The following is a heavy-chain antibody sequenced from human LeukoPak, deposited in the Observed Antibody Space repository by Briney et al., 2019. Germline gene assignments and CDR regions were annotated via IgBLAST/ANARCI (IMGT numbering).Heavy chain of an antibody. J-gene: IGHJ4*02. CDR2: IKQDGSEK. CDR1: GFSFSSYW. V-gene: IGHV3-7*01. D-gene: IGHD1-26*01. Sequence: PGGSLRLSCEGSGFSFSSYWMTWVRQAPGKGLEWVATIKQDGSEKYYVDSVRGRFTISRDNAKNSLSLQMNSLRVEDTAVYYCASLWDGGYWGQGTLVSVSS. CDR3: ASLWDGGY.